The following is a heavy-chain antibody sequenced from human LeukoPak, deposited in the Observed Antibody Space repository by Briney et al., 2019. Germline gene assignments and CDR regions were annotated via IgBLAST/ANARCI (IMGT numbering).Heavy chain of an antibody. Sequence: HSRGSLRLSCAAPGFILDNYAIHWVRQAPGKGLEWVSLISGDGGSTFYADSVRGRFTISRDNTRKSLSLQMSSLRSEDTALYYCARESETSGWYDYWGQGTLVTVSS. CDR2: ISGDGGST. CDR1: GFILDNYA. J-gene: IGHJ4*02. D-gene: IGHD6-19*01. V-gene: IGHV3-43*02. CDR3: ARESETSGWYDY.